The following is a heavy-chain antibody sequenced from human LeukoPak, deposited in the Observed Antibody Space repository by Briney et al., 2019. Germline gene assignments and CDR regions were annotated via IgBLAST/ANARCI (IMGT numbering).Heavy chain of an antibody. CDR1: GYSFTGYY. CDR2: INPNSGGT. Sequence: SVKVSCKASGYSFTGYYMHWVRQAPGQRLEWMVWINPNSGGTNYAQKFQGRVTMTRDTSISTAYMDLSRLRSDDTAVYYCAREGAYGYYAFDYWGQGTLVTVSS. V-gene: IGHV1-2*02. J-gene: IGHJ4*02. CDR3: AREGAYGYYAFDY. D-gene: IGHD4-17*01.